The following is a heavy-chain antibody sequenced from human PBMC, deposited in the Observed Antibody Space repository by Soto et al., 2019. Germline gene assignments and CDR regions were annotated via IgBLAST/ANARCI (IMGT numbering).Heavy chain of an antibody. CDR1: GGSISSGGYS. V-gene: IGHV4-30-2*01. Sequence: SETLSLTCAVSGGSISSGGYSWSWIRQPPGKGLEWIGDIYHSGSTYYNPSLKSRVTISVDKSKNQFSLKLSSVTAADTAVYYCAGNQWLGPFDYWGQGTLVTSPQ. CDR3: AGNQWLGPFDY. CDR2: IYHSGST. D-gene: IGHD6-19*01. J-gene: IGHJ4*02.